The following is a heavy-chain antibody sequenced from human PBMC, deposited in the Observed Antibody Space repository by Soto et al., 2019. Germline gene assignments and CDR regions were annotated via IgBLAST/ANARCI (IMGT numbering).Heavy chain of an antibody. CDR1: GFTFSSYW. J-gene: IGHJ2*01. Sequence: EVQLVESGGGLVQPGGSLRLSCAASGFTFSSYWMSWVRQAPGKGLEWVANIKQDGSEKYYVDSVKGRFTISRDNAKNSLYLQMNSLRAEDTAVYYCATGKLEYSFYWYFDLWGRGTLVTVSS. D-gene: IGHD6-6*01. CDR2: IKQDGSEK. CDR3: ATGKLEYSFYWYFDL. V-gene: IGHV3-7*01.